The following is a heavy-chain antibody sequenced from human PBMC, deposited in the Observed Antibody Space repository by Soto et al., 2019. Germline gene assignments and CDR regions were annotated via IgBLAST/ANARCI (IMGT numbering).Heavy chain of an antibody. CDR2: IGTAGDT. CDR1: GFTFSSYD. V-gene: IGHV3-13*04. D-gene: IGHD3-22*01. CDR3: ARGGVTMIATTGYWYFDL. J-gene: IGHJ2*01. Sequence: EVQLVESGGGLVQPGGSLRLSCAASGFTFSSYDMHWVRQATGKGLEWVSAIGTAGDTYYPGSVKGRFTISRENAKNSLYLQMNSLRAVDTAVYYCARGGVTMIATTGYWYFDLWVRCTLVTVSS.